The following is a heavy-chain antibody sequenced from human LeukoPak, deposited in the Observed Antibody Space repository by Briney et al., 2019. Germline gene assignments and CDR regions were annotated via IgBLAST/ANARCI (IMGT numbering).Heavy chain of an antibody. J-gene: IGHJ4*02. CDR2: IIPILGIA. V-gene: IGHV1-69*02. CDR3: ASSVIWSGYPKYCFDY. CDR1: GGTFSSYT. D-gene: IGHD3-3*01. Sequence: SVKVSCKASGGTFSSYTISWVRQAPGQGLEWMGRIIPILGIANYAQKFQGRVTITADKSTSTAYMELSSLRSEDTAVYYCASSVIWSGYPKYCFDYWGQGTLVTVSS.